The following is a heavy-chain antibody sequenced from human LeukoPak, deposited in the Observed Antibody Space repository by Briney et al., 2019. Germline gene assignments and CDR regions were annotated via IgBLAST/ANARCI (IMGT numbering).Heavy chain of an antibody. CDR3: ARGRRKINYYDSSGYPFDY. Sequence: GGSLRLSCAASGFTVSSNYMTWVRQAPGKGLEWVSVIHKNAITYYADTVKGRFTISRDNSKNMLYLQMNSLRAEDTAVYYCARGRRKINYYDSSGYPFDYWGQGTLVTVSS. J-gene: IGHJ4*02. V-gene: IGHV3-53*01. D-gene: IGHD3-22*01. CDR2: IHKNAIT. CDR1: GFTVSSNY.